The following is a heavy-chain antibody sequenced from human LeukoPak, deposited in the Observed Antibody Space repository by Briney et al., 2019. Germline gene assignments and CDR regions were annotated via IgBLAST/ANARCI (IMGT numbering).Heavy chain of an antibody. J-gene: IGHJ4*02. D-gene: IGHD3-22*01. CDR3: TTEYYYDNTGLFDY. V-gene: IGHV3-15*01. CDR2: IKSKRDGGTT. Sequence: GGSLRLSCAASGFTFSNGWMSWVRQAPGKGLEWVGRIKSKRDGGTTDYAAPVNGRVTISRDDSKNTLYLQMNSLKTEDTAAYYCTTEYYYDNTGLFDYWGQGTLVTVSS. CDR1: GFTFSNGW.